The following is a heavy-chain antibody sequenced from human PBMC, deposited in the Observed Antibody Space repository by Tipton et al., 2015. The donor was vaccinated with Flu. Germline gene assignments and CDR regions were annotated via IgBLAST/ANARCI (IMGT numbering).Heavy chain of an antibody. CDR2: IYYSGST. CDR1: GGSISSYY. CDR3: ARDFGPRVGFDY. D-gene: IGHD3-10*01. J-gene: IGHJ4*02. V-gene: IGHV4-59*01. Sequence: LRLSCTVSGGSISSYYWSWIRQPPGKGLEWIGYIYYSGSTNYNPSLKSRVTISVDTSKNQFSLKLSSVTAADTAVYYCARDFGPRVGFDYWGQGTLVTVSS.